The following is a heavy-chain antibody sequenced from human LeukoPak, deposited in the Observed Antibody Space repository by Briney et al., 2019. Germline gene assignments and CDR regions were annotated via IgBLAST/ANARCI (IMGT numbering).Heavy chain of an antibody. CDR3: ARDKVVAVAVYAFDI. J-gene: IGHJ3*02. V-gene: IGHV1-69*13. CDR1: GYTFTSYD. Sequence: ASVKVSCKASGYTFTSYDISWVRQAPGQGLEWMGGIIPIFGTANYAQKFQGRVTITADESTSTAYMELGSLRSEDTAVYYCARDKVVAVAVYAFDIWGQGTMVTVSS. CDR2: IIPIFGTA. D-gene: IGHD6-19*01.